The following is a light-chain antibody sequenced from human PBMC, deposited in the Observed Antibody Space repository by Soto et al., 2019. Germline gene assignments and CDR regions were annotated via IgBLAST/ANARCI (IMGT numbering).Light chain of an antibody. Sequence: EVVMTQSPATLSVSLCARATLSCRASQSVSSNLAWYQQKPGQAPRLLIYGASTRATGIPARFSGSGSGTEFTLTISSLQSEDFAVYYCQQYNNWWTFGQGTKVDIK. J-gene: IGKJ1*01. CDR1: QSVSSN. CDR3: QQYNNWWT. CDR2: GAS. V-gene: IGKV3-15*01.